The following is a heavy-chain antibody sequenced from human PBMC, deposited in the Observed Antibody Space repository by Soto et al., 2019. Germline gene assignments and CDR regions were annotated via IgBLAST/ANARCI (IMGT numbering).Heavy chain of an antibody. CDR3: TKDGRFDSDGSLYYYYYGMDV. J-gene: IGHJ6*02. Sequence: SLSLSCGASGFHFDDFAMHWVRQAPSKGLEWMAIISNDGSNKYYIESVRGRFTISRDNSKNMLFLQMNSLRVEDTAVYFCTKDGRFDSDGSLYYYYYGMDVWGQGTTVTVSS. CDR2: ISNDGSNK. V-gene: IGHV3-30*18. CDR1: GFHFDDFA. D-gene: IGHD2-15*01.